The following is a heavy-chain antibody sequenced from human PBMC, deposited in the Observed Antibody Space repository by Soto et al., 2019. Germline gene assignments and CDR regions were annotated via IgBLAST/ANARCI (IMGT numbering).Heavy chain of an antibody. CDR1: GYTFTSYG. V-gene: IGHV1-18*01. CDR3: ARGRENDYDDYPSAY. D-gene: IGHD4-17*01. CDR2: ISAYNGNT. J-gene: IGHJ4*02. Sequence: GASVKVSCKASGYTFTSYGISWVRQAPGQGLEWMGWISAYNGNTNYAQKLQGRVTMTTDTSTSTAYMELRSLRSDDTAVYYCARGRENDYDDYPSAYWGQGTLVTVSS.